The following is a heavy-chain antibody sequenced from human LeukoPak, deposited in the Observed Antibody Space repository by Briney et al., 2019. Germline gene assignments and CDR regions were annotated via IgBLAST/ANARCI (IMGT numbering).Heavy chain of an antibody. Sequence: PGGSLRLSCAASGFTFSSYGMHWVRQAPGKGLEWVAVIWYDGSNKYYADSVKGRFTISRDNSKNTLYLQMNSLRAEDTAVYYRARESYYYYGMDVWGQGTTVTVSS. V-gene: IGHV3-33*01. J-gene: IGHJ6*02. CDR1: GFTFSSYG. CDR3: ARESYYYYGMDV. CDR2: IWYDGSNK.